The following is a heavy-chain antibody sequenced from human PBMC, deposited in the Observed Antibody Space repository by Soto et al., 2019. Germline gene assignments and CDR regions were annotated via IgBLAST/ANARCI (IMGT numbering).Heavy chain of an antibody. Sequence: QVQLQESGPGLVKPSQTLSLTCTVSGGSISSGGYYWSWIRQHPGKGLEWIGYIYYSGSTYYNPSLNRRXTLPXDXTKNQFSLKLSSVTAADTAVYYCARGGIAAAAPPDYWGQGTLVTVSS. J-gene: IGHJ4*02. CDR2: IYYSGST. CDR3: ARGGIAAAAPPDY. CDR1: GGSISSGGYY. V-gene: IGHV4-31*03. D-gene: IGHD6-13*01.